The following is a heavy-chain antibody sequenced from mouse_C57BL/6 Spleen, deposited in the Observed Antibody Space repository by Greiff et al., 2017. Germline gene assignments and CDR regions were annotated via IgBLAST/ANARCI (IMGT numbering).Heavy chain of an antibody. CDR1: GYTFTSYW. CDR3: ARPYYSNYHIAY. V-gene: IGHV1-52*01. CDR2: IDPSDSET. D-gene: IGHD2-5*01. Sequence: QVQLQQPGAELVRPGSSVKLSCKASGYTFTSYWMHWVKQRPIQGLEWIGNIDPSDSETHYNQKFKDKATLTVDKSSSTAYMQLSSLTSEDSAVYYCARPYYSNYHIAYWGQGTLVTVSA. J-gene: IGHJ3*01.